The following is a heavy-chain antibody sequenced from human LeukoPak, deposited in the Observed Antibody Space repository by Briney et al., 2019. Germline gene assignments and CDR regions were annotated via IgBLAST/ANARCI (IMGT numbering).Heavy chain of an antibody. CDR3: ARRPTGGLDY. D-gene: IGHD3-16*01. Sequence: PSETLSLTCTVSGGSISSYYWSWIRQPPGKGLEWIGEINHSGSTNYNPSLKSRVTISIDTSKNQFSLKLSSVTAADTAVYYCARRPTGGLDYWGQGTLVTVSS. CDR1: GGSISSYY. CDR2: INHSGST. V-gene: IGHV4-34*01. J-gene: IGHJ4*02.